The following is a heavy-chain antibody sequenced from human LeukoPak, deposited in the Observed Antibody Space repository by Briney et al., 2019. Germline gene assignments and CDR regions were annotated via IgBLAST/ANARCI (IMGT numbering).Heavy chain of an antibody. CDR3: AKFRRNVKRVEMIGY. J-gene: IGHJ4*02. D-gene: IGHD1-14*01. CDR2: ISGSGGST. Sequence: PGGSLRLSCAASGFTFSSYAMSWVRQAPGKGLEWVSAISGSGGSTYYADSVKGRFTISRDNSKNTLYLQMNSLRAEDTAVYYCAKFRRNVKRVEMIGYWGQGTLVTVSS. V-gene: IGHV3-23*01. CDR1: GFTFSSYA.